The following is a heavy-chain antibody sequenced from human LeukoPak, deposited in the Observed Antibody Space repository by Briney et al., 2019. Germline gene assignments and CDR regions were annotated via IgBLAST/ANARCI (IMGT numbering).Heavy chain of an antibody. CDR2: INPRGGST. J-gene: IGHJ4*02. CDR3: ATGLYYYDRADY. D-gene: IGHD3-22*01. CDR1: GYTFTSYY. V-gene: IGHV1-46*01. Sequence: ASVTVSCTASGYTFTSYYMHWARQAPGQGLEWMGIINPRGGSTSYAQKFQGRVTMTRDTSTSTVYMELSSLRSEDTAVYYCATGLYYYDRADYWGQGTLVTVSS.